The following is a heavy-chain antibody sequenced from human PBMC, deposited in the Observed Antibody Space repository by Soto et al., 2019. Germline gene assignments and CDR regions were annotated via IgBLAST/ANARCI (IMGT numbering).Heavy chain of an antibody. Sequence: SFSSYAMSWVRQAPGKGLEWIGSIYYSGSTYYNPSLKSRVTISVDTSKNQFSLKLSSVTAADTAVYYCARPVVVVPAATYFDYWGQGTLVTVSS. D-gene: IGHD2-2*01. CDR2: IYYSGST. CDR3: ARPVVVVPAATYFDY. CDR1: SFSSYA. J-gene: IGHJ4*02. V-gene: IGHV4-39*01.